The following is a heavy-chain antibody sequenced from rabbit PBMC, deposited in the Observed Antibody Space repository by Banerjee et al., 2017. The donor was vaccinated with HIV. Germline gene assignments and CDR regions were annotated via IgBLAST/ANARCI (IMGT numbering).Heavy chain of an antibody. Sequence: QEQLEESGGGLVQPEGSLTLTCTASGFTLSSSDYMCWVRQAPGKGLEWIGCIVAGSSGTTYYASWAKGRFTISKTSSTTVTLQMTSLTAADTATYFCARAGGFENYFNLWGPGTLVTVS. V-gene: IGHV1S45*01. J-gene: IGHJ4*01. CDR3: ARAGGFENYFNL. CDR2: IVAGSSGTT. CDR1: GFTLSSSDY. D-gene: IGHD1-1*01.